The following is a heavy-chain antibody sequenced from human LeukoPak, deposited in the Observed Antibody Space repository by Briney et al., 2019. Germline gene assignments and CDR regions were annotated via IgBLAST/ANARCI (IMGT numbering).Heavy chain of an antibody. CDR3: TTLRWPLDY. CDR1: GFTFTDAW. CDR2: IKSKTDGGTT. D-gene: IGHD5-24*01. Sequence: GSLRLSCAASGFTFTDAWMTWVRQAPGKGLEWVGRIKSKTDGGTTDYAAPVKGRFTISRDDSKNTLHLQMNSLKTEDTAVYFCTTLRWPLDYWGRGTLVTVSS. V-gene: IGHV3-15*01. J-gene: IGHJ4*02.